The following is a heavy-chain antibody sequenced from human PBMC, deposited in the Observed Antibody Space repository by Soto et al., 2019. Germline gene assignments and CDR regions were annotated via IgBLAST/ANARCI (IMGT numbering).Heavy chain of an antibody. CDR3: ASSGWSEDFYYYYGMDV. CDR2: IYHSGNT. J-gene: IGHJ6*02. CDR1: GDSVTRSNW. D-gene: IGHD6-19*01. V-gene: IGHV4-4*02. Sequence: SETLSLTCTVSGDSVTRSNWWSWVRQSPGKGLEWIGEIYHSGNTKYNPSLKSRVTISVDKSKNQFSLHLTSVTAADTAVYYCASSGWSEDFYYYYGMDVWGQGTTVTVSS.